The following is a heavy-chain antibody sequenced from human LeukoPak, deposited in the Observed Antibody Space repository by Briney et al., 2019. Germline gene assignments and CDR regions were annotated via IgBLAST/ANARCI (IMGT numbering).Heavy chain of an antibody. V-gene: IGHV3-23*01. CDR3: AKDDRGYSYGPYFDY. CDR2: ISGSGGST. J-gene: IGHJ4*02. CDR1: GFTFSSYA. Sequence: GGSLRLSCTASGFTFSSYAMSWVRQAPGKGLEWVSAISGSGGSTYYADSVKGRFTISRDNSKNTLYLQMNSLRAEDTAVYYCAKDDRGYSYGPYFDYWGQGTLVTVSS. D-gene: IGHD5-18*01.